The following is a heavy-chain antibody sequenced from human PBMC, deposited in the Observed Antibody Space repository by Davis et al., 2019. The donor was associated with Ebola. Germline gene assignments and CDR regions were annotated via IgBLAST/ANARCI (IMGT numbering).Heavy chain of an antibody. CDR3: ARGRGYGSGSYYNR. CDR2: INHIGST. D-gene: IGHD3-10*01. J-gene: IGHJ4*02. V-gene: IGHV4-34*01. CDR1: GGSISSYH. Sequence: MPSETLSLTCTVSGGSISSYHWSWIRQPPGKGLEWIGEINHIGSTKYNPSLKSRVTISVDTSKNQFSLKLSSVTAADTAVYYCARGRGYGSGSYYNRWGQGTLVTVSS.